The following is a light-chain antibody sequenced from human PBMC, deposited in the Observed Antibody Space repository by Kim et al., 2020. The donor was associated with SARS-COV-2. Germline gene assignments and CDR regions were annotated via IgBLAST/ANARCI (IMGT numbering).Light chain of an antibody. Sequence: SYELTQPPSVSVSPGQTASITCSGDKLGDKYACWYQQKPGQSPVLVIYQDSKRPSGIPERFSGSNSGNTATLTISGTQAMDEADYYCQAWDRSTVVFGGGTLLTVL. CDR2: QDS. J-gene: IGLJ2*01. V-gene: IGLV3-1*01. CDR1: KLGDKY. CDR3: QAWDRSTVV.